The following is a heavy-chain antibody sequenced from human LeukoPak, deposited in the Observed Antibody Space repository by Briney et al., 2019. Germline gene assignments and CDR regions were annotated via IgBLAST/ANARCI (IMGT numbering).Heavy chain of an antibody. CDR3: AKVRGLIAVAGWIDY. CDR2: ISGDGGST. D-gene: IGHD6-19*01. V-gene: IGHV3-43*02. Sequence: PGGSLRLSCAASGFTFDDYAMHWVRQAPGKGLEWVSPISGDGGSTYYADSVKGRFTISRDNSKNSLYLQMNSLRTEDTALYYCAKVRGLIAVAGWIDYWGQGTLVTVSS. CDR1: GFTFDDYA. J-gene: IGHJ4*02.